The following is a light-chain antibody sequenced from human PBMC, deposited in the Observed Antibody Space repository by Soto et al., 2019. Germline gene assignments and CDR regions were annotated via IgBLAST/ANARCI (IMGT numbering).Light chain of an antibody. CDR2: GAS. J-gene: IGKJ5*01. CDR1: QSVSGSR. V-gene: IGKV3-20*01. Sequence: ETVLTHSPGTLALSPCERATLSASASQSVSGSRLAWYHQKPGQAPRLLIYGASSRATGIPDRFSGSGSGTDFTLTISRLEPEDFAVYYCQQYGSSPITFGQGTRLEI. CDR3: QQYGSSPIT.